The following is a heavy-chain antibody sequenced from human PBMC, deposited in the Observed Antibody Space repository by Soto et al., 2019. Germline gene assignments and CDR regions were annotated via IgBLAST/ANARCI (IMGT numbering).Heavy chain of an antibody. CDR2: VNHSGIT. V-gene: IGHV4-34*01. CDR1: GGSFSGYY. J-gene: IGHJ4*02. Sequence: PSETLSLTCAVYGGSFSGYYWSWIRQPPGKGLEWIGEVNHSGITNYNPSLKSRATILVDASKNQFSLKLTSMTAADTAVFYCARGMALRGHYFDSWGRGTLVTVSS. CDR3: ARGMALRGHYFDS.